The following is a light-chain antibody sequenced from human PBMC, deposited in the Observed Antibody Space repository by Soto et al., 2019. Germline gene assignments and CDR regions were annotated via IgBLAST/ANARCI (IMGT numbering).Light chain of an antibody. CDR1: QSVSNNY. Sequence: EILLTQSPATLSLSQGERATLSCRASQSVSNNYLAWYQQKPGQAPRLLIYGASNRATGIPDRFSGSGSGTDFTLTISRLEPEDFAVYYCQQYGSLPQTFGQGTKVDIK. V-gene: IGKV3-20*01. J-gene: IGKJ1*01. CDR3: QQYGSLPQT. CDR2: GAS.